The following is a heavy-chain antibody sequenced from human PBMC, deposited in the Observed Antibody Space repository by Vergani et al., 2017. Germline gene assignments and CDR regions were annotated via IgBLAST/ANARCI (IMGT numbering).Heavy chain of an antibody. J-gene: IGHJ6*03. D-gene: IGHD4-17*01. CDR1: GFTFSSYA. CDR3: ATSTFSDYSSLHHFYYMDV. Sequence: EVQLVESGGGLLQPGGSLRLSCAASGFTFSSYAMSWVRQAPGKGLVWVSLIGGSGVHTYYADSVKGRFTISRDNSKNTLYLHMNSLRVEDTAVYYCATSTFSDYSSLHHFYYMDVWGKGTTVTVSS. V-gene: IGHV3-23*04. CDR2: IGGSGVHT.